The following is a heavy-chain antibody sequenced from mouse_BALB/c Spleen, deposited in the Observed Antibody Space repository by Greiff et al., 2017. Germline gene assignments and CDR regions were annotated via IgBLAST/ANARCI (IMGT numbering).Heavy chain of an antibody. Sequence: QVQLQQPGAELVKPGASVKLSCKASGYTFTSYWMHWVKQRPGQGLEWIGEINPSNGRTNYNEKFKSKATLTVDKSSSTAYMQLSSLTSEDSAVYYCARWGYGSSYDYAMDYWGQGTSVTVSS. J-gene: IGHJ4*01. CDR1: GYTFTSYW. D-gene: IGHD1-1*01. CDR2: INPSNGRT. V-gene: IGHV1S81*02. CDR3: ARWGYGSSYDYAMDY.